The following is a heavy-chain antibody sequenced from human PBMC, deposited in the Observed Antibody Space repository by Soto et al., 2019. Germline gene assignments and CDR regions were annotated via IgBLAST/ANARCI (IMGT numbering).Heavy chain of an antibody. J-gene: IGHJ4*02. Sequence: SETLSLTCAVSGGSISSGGYSWSWIRQPPGKGLEWIGYIYHSGSTYYNPSLKSRVTISVDRSKNQFSLKLSSVTAADTAVYYCARGIQLWPITYYFDYWGQGTLVTVPQ. CDR1: GGSISSGGYS. V-gene: IGHV4-30-2*01. CDR2: IYHSGST. CDR3: ARGIQLWPITYYFDY. D-gene: IGHD5-18*01.